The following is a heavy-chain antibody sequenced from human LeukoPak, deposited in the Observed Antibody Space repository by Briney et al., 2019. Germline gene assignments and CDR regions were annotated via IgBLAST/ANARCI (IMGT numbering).Heavy chain of an antibody. CDR3: AKDDAWLRFGE. CDR2: TSYDGSNK. V-gene: IGHV3-30*18. D-gene: IGHD3-10*01. CDR1: GFTFSNYV. Sequence: HPGGSLRLSCAASGFTFSNYVMHWVRQAPGKGLEWVAVTSYDGSNKYYADSVKGRFTISRDNSKNTLYLEVISLTAEDTAVYYCAKDDAWLRFGEWSQGTLVTVSS. J-gene: IGHJ4*02.